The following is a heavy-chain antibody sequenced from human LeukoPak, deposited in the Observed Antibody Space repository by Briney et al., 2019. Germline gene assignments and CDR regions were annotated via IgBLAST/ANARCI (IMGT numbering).Heavy chain of an antibody. CDR3: ARAGVPATCAPDY. J-gene: IGHJ4*02. V-gene: IGHV3-11*05. Sequence: GGSLRLSCAASGFTFSDFYMSWIRQAPGKGLEWISYISQSGSDINYADSVKGRFTISRDNSKSTLYLQMNSLRAEDTAVYYCARAGVPATCAPDYWGQGTLVTVSS. CDR1: GFTFSDFY. D-gene: IGHD3-3*01. CDR2: ISQSGSDI.